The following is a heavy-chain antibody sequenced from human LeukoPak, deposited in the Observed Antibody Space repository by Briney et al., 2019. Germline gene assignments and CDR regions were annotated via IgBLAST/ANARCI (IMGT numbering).Heavy chain of an antibody. Sequence: QAGGSLRLSCAASGFTFSSYWMSWVRQAPGKGLEWVANIKQDGSEKYYVDSVKGRFTISRDNAKNSLYLQMNSLRAEDTAVYYCARDKIVAVVAATTGGWFDPWGQGTLVTVSS. V-gene: IGHV3-7*01. CDR3: ARDKIVAVVAATTGGWFDP. D-gene: IGHD2-15*01. J-gene: IGHJ5*02. CDR1: GFTFSSYW. CDR2: IKQDGSEK.